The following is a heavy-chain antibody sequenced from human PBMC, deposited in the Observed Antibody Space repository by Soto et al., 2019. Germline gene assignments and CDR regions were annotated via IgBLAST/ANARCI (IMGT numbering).Heavy chain of an antibody. D-gene: IGHD6-19*01. J-gene: IGHJ1*01. CDR2: IYYSGST. V-gene: IGHV4-59*08. CDR3: ATYSSGWDPSFQH. Sequence: SETLSLTCTVSGGSISSYYWSWIRQPPGKGLEWIGYIYYSGSTNYNPSLKSRVTISVDTSKNQFSLKLSSVTAADTAVYYCATYSSGWDPSFQHWGQGTLVTVSS. CDR1: GGSISSYY.